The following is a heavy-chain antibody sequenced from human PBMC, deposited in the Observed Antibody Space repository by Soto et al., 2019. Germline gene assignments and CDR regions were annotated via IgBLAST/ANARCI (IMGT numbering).Heavy chain of an antibody. D-gene: IGHD5-12*01. J-gene: IGHJ4*02. CDR1: GYTFTSYY. CDR3: ARAVSWWEATINFDY. CDR2: INPSGGST. Sequence: QVQLVQSGAEVKKPGASVKVSCKASGYTFTSYYMHWVRQAPGQGLEWMGIINPSGGSTSYAQKFQGRVTMNMDTSTSTVYMEVSSLRSEVTAVYYSARAVSWWEATINFDYWGQGTLVTVSS. V-gene: IGHV1-46*01.